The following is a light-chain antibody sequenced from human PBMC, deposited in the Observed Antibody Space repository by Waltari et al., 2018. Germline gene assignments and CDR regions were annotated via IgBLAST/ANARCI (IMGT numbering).Light chain of an antibody. Sequence: SPVLTQPPSVLVAPGRTAWITCEGDNVGSKRVHWYQQKAGQAPMLVVYDDRDRPPGIPERFSGSKAGNTATLIISAVEPGDEADYSCHVWGGSSDHPAVFGTGTMVTV. J-gene: IGLJ1*01. V-gene: IGLV3-21*03. CDR2: DDR. CDR3: HVWGGSSDHPAV. CDR1: NVGSKR.